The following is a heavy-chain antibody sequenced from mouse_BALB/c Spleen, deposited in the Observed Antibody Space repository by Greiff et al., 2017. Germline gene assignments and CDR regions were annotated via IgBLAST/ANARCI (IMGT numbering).Heavy chain of an antibody. J-gene: IGHJ4*01. Sequence: LKQPGSELVRPGASVKLSCKASGYTFTSYWMHWVKQRHGQGLEWIGNIYPGSGSTNYDEKFKSKGTLTVDTSSSTAYMHLSSLTSEDSAVYYCTSGHYYNAMDYWGQGTSVTVSS. CDR1: GYTFTSYW. CDR2: IYPGSGST. V-gene: IGHV1S22*01. D-gene: IGHD1-2*01. CDR3: TSGHYYNAMDY.